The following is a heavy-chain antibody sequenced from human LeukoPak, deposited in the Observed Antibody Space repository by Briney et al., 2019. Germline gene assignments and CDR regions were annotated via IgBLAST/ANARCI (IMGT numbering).Heavy chain of an antibody. D-gene: IGHD6-13*01. CDR1: GYTFTGYY. Sequence: ASVKVSCKASGYTFTGYYMHWVRRAPGQGLEWMGWINPNSGGTNYAQKFQGRVTITADKSTSTAYMELSSLRSEDTAVYYCAGGEIKWAAAGTYYYYMDVWGKGTTVTVSS. CDR3: AGGEIKWAAAGTYYYYMDV. CDR2: INPNSGGT. V-gene: IGHV1-2*02. J-gene: IGHJ6*03.